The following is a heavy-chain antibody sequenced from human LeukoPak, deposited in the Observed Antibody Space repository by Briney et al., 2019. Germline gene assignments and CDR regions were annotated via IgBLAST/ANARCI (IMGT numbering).Heavy chain of an antibody. D-gene: IGHD1-14*01. Sequence: GGSLRLSCAASGFTFSSYSMNWVRQAPGKGLEWVSSISSSSSYIYYADSVKGRFTISRDNAKNSLYLQMNSLRAENTAVYYCARALNNRGPGAFGIWGQGTMVTVSS. V-gene: IGHV3-21*01. CDR1: GFTFSSYS. CDR2: ISSSSSYI. J-gene: IGHJ3*02. CDR3: ARALNNRGPGAFGI.